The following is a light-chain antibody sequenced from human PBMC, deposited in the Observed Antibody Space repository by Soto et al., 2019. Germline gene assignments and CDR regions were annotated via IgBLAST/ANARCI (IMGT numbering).Light chain of an antibody. CDR1: QSVSSN. CDR2: GAS. CDR3: QQDNNWPPWT. J-gene: IGKJ1*01. Sequence: EIAMPQSAATLYASRGQRATLSCRATQSVSSNLAWYQQKPGQAPRLLIYGASTRTPGIPARFSGSGSGTEFTLTISSLQSEDFAVYYCQQDNNWPPWTFGQGTKVVIK. V-gene: IGKV3-15*01.